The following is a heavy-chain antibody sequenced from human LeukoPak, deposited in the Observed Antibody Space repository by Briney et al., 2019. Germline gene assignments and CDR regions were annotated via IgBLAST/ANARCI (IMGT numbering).Heavy chain of an antibody. CDR2: ISGSGGST. J-gene: IGHJ4*02. CDR1: GFTFSSYA. Sequence: GGSLRLSCAASGFTFSSYAMSWVRQAPGKGLEWVSAISGSGGSTYYADSAKGRFTISRDNSMNTLYLQMNSLRADDTAVYYCASDYFLDYWGQGTLATVSS. CDR3: ASDYFLDY. D-gene: IGHD6-25*01. V-gene: IGHV3-23*01.